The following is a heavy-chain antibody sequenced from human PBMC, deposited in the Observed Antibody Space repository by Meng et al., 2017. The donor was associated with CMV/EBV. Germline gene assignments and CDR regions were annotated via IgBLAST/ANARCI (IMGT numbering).Heavy chain of an antibody. D-gene: IGHD2-2*01. CDR3: AAGGNIVVVPAATMGESENFQH. CDR1: GFTFTSSA. J-gene: IGHJ1*01. V-gene: IGHV1-58*01. Sequence: SVKVSCKASGFTFTSSAVQWVRQARGQRLEWIGWIVVGSGNTNHAQKFQERVNITRDMSTSTAYKELSSLRSEDTAVYYCAAGGNIVVVPAATMGESENFQHWGQGTLVTVSS. CDR2: IVVGSGNT.